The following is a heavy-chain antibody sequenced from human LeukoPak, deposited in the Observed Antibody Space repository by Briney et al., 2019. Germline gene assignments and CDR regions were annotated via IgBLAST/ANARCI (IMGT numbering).Heavy chain of an antibody. CDR2: IYYRGST. CDR1: GGSISSSSYY. CDR3: ARQADIVVVPAFYYYYYGMDV. Sequence: SETLSLTCTVSGGSISSSSYYWGWIRQPPGKGLEGSGSIYYRGSTYYNPSLKSRVTISVDTSKNQFSLKLSSVTAADTAVYYCARQADIVVVPAFYYYYYGMDVWGQGTTVTVSS. V-gene: IGHV4-39*01. D-gene: IGHD2-2*01. J-gene: IGHJ6*02.